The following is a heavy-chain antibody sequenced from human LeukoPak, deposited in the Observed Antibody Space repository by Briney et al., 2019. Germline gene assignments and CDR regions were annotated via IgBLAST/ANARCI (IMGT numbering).Heavy chain of an antibody. CDR3: ATARYGDYGGVISFDP. CDR2: INPSGSIT. CDR1: GYTFTSYY. D-gene: IGHD4-17*01. Sequence: ASVKVSCEASGYTFTSYYMHWVRQAPGQGLEWMGIINPSGSITSYAQKFQGRVTMTRDTSTSTVYMELSSLRSEDTAGYYCATARYGDYGGVISFDPWGQGTLVTVSS. V-gene: IGHV1-46*01. J-gene: IGHJ5*02.